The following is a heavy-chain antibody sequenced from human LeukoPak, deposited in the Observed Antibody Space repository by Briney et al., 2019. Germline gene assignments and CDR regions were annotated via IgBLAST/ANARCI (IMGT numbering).Heavy chain of an antibody. J-gene: IGHJ5*02. Sequence: GESLKISCKGSGYSFTSYWIGWVRQTPGKGLEWMGAINPGGSHIRYSPSFQGQVTISTDKSISTAYLQWSSLKASDIAIYYCARKNPTALRNNWFDPWGQGTLVTVSS. CDR1: GYSFTSYW. D-gene: IGHD5-18*01. V-gene: IGHV5-51*01. CDR2: INPGGSHI. CDR3: ARKNPTALRNNWFDP.